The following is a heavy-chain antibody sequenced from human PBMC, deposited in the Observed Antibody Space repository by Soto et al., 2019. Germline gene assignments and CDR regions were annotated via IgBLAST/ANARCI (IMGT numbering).Heavy chain of an antibody. CDR2: IYSGGST. Sequence: EVQLVESGGGLIQPGGSLRLSCAASGFTVSSNYMSWVRQAPGKGLEWVSVIYSGGSTYYADSVKGRFTISRDNSKNTLYLQMNSLRAEDTAVYYCAREIRSGYSPYDAFDIWGQGTMVTVSS. D-gene: IGHD3-22*01. CDR3: AREIRSGYSPYDAFDI. J-gene: IGHJ3*02. CDR1: GFTVSSNY. V-gene: IGHV3-53*01.